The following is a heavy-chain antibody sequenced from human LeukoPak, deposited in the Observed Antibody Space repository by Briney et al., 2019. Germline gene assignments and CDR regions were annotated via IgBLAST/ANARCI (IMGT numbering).Heavy chain of an antibody. CDR3: ASGPPHYYDSSGYLDY. D-gene: IGHD3-22*01. CDR2: ISSSSSTI. V-gene: IGHV3-48*01. Sequence: GGSLRLSCAASGFTFSSYSMNWVRQAPGKGLEWVSYISSSSSTIYYADSVKGRFTISRDNAKNSLYLQMNSLRAEDTAVYYCASGPPHYYDSSGYLDYWGQGTLVTVSS. CDR1: GFTFSSYS. J-gene: IGHJ4*02.